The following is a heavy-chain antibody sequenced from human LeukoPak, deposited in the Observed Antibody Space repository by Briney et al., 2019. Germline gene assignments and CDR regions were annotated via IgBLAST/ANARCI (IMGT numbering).Heavy chain of an antibody. D-gene: IGHD6-13*01. V-gene: IGHV3-7*01. J-gene: IGHJ4*02. CDR1: GFIFSNYG. Sequence: GGSLRLSCAASGFIFSNYGMTRVRQAPGKGLEWVANINQDGSETYYVDSVRGRFTISRDNAKNSLYLQMNSLRAEDTALYYCVKVSVAAPGSDYWGQGTLVTVSS. CDR3: VKVSVAAPGSDY. CDR2: INQDGSET.